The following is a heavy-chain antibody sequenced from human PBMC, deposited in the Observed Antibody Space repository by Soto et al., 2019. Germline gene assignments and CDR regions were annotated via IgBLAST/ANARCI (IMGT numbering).Heavy chain of an antibody. V-gene: IGHV4-34*01. D-gene: IGHD3-10*01. CDR2: INHSGST. Sequence: QVQLQQWGAGLLKPSETLSLTCAVYGGSFSSYYWNWIRQPPGKGLEWIGEINHSGSTNYKPSLKSRVTISADTSKKQFSLKLSSVTAADTAVYYCAGGRGVRGTVIATYYSYGVDVWGQGTTVTVSS. CDR3: AGGRGVRGTVIATYYSYGVDV. CDR1: GGSFSSYY. J-gene: IGHJ6*02.